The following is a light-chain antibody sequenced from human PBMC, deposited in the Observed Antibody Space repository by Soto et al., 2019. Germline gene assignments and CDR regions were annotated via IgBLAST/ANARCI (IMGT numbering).Light chain of an antibody. V-gene: IGKV1-39*01. Sequence: DIQMTQSPSSLSASVGDRVTITCRASQSISSYLNLNQQKPGKAPKLLIYAASSLQSGVPSRFSGSGSGTDFTLTISSLQPEDGATYYCQQSYSTPRTFGQGTKVEIK. CDR3: QQSYSTPRT. CDR2: AAS. J-gene: IGKJ1*01. CDR1: QSISSY.